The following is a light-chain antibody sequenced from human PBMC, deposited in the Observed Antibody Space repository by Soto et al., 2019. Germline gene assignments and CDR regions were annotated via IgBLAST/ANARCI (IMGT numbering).Light chain of an antibody. Sequence: DIQLTQSPSFLSASVGDRVTITCRASQGISSYLAWYQQKPGKAPKLLIYAASILQSGVPSRFSGSGSGTEFTLTISNLQPEDFATYYCQQLSPYPPITFGQGTRLEI. CDR2: AAS. J-gene: IGKJ5*01. CDR3: QQLSPYPPIT. V-gene: IGKV1-9*01. CDR1: QGISSY.